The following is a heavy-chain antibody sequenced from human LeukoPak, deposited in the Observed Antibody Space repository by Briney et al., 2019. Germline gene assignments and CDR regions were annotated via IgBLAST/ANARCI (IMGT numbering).Heavy chain of an antibody. CDR2: IIPIFGTA. J-gene: IGHJ4*02. Sequence: SVKVSCKASGGTFSSYAISWVRQAPGQGLEWMGGIIPIFGTANYAQKFQGRVTITADKSTSTAYMELSSLRSEDTAVYYCARDVTPDSSSWYYFDYWGQGTLVTVSS. D-gene: IGHD6-13*01. V-gene: IGHV1-69*06. CDR1: GGTFSSYA. CDR3: ARDVTPDSSSWYYFDY.